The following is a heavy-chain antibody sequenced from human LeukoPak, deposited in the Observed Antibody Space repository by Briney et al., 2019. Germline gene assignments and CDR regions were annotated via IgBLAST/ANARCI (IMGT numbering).Heavy chain of an antibody. D-gene: IGHD2-2*02. CDR3: AHLYLNTVIAY. J-gene: IGHJ4*02. CDR1: GLALSEYG. Sequence: GGSLRLSCVASGLALSEYGMHWVRQAPGKGPEWVSFLRYNGITAYYPDSVKGRFTTSRDDSKNTLYLQMTSLRVEDTATYYCAHLYLNTVIAYWGRGTRVTVSS. V-gene: IGHV3-30*02. CDR2: LRYNGITA.